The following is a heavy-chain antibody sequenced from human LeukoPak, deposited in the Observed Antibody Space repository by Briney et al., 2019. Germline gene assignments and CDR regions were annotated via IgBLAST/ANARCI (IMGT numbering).Heavy chain of an antibody. V-gene: IGHV4-34*01. J-gene: IGHJ6*02. CDR3: ARGNWPPYYYDSSGYYYVARRQPPPYGMDV. Sequence: PSETLSLTCAVYGGSFSGYYWSWIRQPPGKGLEWIGEINHSGSTNYNPSLMSRVTISVDTSKNQFSLKLSSVTAADTAVYYCARGNWPPYYYDSSGYYYVARRQPPPYGMDVWGQGTTVTVSS. CDR1: GGSFSGYY. D-gene: IGHD3-22*01. CDR2: INHSGST.